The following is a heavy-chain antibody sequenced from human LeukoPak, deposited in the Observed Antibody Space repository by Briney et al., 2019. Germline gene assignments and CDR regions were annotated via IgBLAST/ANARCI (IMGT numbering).Heavy chain of an antibody. Sequence: GSLRLSCAASGFTFSSYAMSWVRQAPGKGLEWVSAISGSGGSTYYADSVKGRFTISRDNSKNTLYLQMNSLRAEDTAVYYCAKDRVTIFGVVIPPDAFDIWGQGTMVTVSS. V-gene: IGHV3-23*01. D-gene: IGHD3-3*01. CDR1: GFTFSSYA. CDR3: AKDRVTIFGVVIPPDAFDI. CDR2: ISGSGGST. J-gene: IGHJ3*02.